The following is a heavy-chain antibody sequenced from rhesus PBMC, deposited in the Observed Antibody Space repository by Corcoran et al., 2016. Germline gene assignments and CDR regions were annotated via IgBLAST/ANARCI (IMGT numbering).Heavy chain of an antibody. J-gene: IGHJ4*01. D-gene: IGHD3-3*01. CDR3: ARESSSNFWSGYYSDY. CDR2: MSGSSGST. CDR1: GVSFSGYY. V-gene: IGHV4-165*01. Sequence: QVQLQESGPGLVKPSETLSLTCAVSGVSFSGYYWGWIRQPPGTGRGGIGCMSGSSGSTDYDPSLKSRVTISTDTSKNQFSLKLSSVTAADTAVYYCARESSSNFWSGYYSDYWGQGVLVTVSS.